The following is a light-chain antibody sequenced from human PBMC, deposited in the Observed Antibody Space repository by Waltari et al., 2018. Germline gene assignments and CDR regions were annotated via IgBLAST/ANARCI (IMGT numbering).Light chain of an antibody. CDR3: ALYMGNGISV. Sequence: QTVVTQEPSFSVSPGGTVTLTCGLSSGSVSSAYFPSWYQQTPGQAPRMLIHSTTSPSSGVPDRCSGSILGNKAALTITGAQAEDESDYYCALYMGNGISVFGGGTRLTVL. J-gene: IGLJ3*02. V-gene: IGLV8-61*01. CDR1: SGSVSSAYF. CDR2: STT.